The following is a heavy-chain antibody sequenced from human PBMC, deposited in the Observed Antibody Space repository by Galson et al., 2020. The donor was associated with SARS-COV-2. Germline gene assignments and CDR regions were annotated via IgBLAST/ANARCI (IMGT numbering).Heavy chain of an antibody. V-gene: IGHV1-2*02. D-gene: IGHD3-9*01. Sequence: ASVKVSCKASGYTFTDYYIHWVRQAPGQGLEWMGWINPKSGGTNYAQKFEGRVTMTRDTSITTAYMELSRLRADETAVYYCAILRYYDVLTGYIVDVWGQGTMVTVSS. CDR2: INPKSGGT. CDR1: GYTFTDYY. CDR3: AILRYYDVLTGYIVDV. J-gene: IGHJ6*02.